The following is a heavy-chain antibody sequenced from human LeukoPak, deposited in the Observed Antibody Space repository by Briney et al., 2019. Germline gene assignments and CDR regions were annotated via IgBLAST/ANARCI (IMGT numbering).Heavy chain of an antibody. CDR2: INTNTGNP. D-gene: IGHD1-26*01. CDR1: GYTFTSSA. V-gene: IGHV7-4-1*02. J-gene: IGHJ6*02. Sequence: ASVKVSCKASGYTFTSSALNWVRQAPGQGLEWMGWINTNTGNPTYAQGFTGRFVFSLDTSVSTAYLQISSLKAEDTAVYYCAREGWELPGYYYYGMDVWGQGTTVTVSS. CDR3: AREGWELPGYYYYGMDV.